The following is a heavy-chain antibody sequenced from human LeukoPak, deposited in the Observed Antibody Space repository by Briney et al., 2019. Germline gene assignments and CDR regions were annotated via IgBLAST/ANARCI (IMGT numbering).Heavy chain of an antibody. CDR1: GGSISSGGYY. J-gene: IGHJ4*02. CDR3: ASQNLRFFPFY. V-gene: IGHV4-39*01. Sequence: PSETLSLTCTVSGGSISSGGYYWSWIRQHPGKGLEWIGSIYYSGSTYYNPSLKSRVTISVDTSKNQFSLKLSSVTAADTAVYYCASQNLRFFPFYWGQGTLVTVSS. D-gene: IGHD3-3*01. CDR2: IYYSGST.